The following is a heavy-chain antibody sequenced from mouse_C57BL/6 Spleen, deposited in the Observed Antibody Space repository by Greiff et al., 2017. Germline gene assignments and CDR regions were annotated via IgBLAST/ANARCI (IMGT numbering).Heavy chain of an antibody. CDR3: ARRGRVEGDFDG. CDR1: GYSFTGYY. V-gene: IGHV1-42*01. Sequence: EVQLQQSGPELVKPGASVKLSCKASGYSFTGYYMNWVKQSPEKSLEWIGEINPSTGGTTYNQKFKAKATLTVDKSSSTAYMQLKSLTAEDSAVYYCARRGRVEGDFDGWGTGATVTVSS. J-gene: IGHJ1*03. CDR2: INPSTGGT.